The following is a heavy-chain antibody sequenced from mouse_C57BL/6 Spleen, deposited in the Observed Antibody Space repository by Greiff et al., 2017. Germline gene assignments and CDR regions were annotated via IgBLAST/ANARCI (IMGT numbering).Heavy chain of an antibody. CDR3: ARQGTYGGFAY. Sequence: VQLQQPGAELVRPGSSVKLSCKASGYTFTSYWMDWVKQRPGQGLEWIGNIYPSDSETHYNQKFKDKATLTVDKSSSTAYMQLSSLTSEDSAVYFCARQGTYGGFAYWGQGTLVTVSA. CDR2: IYPSDSET. J-gene: IGHJ3*01. CDR1: GYTFTSYW. D-gene: IGHD1-1*01. V-gene: IGHV1-61*01.